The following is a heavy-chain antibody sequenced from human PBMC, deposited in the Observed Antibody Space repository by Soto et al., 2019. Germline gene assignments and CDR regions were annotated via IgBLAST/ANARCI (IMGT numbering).Heavy chain of an antibody. D-gene: IGHD2-15*01. CDR1: GGTFSSYA. J-gene: IGHJ4*02. V-gene: IGHV1-69*12. Sequence: QVQLVQSGAEVKKPGSSVKVSCKASGGTFSSYAISWVRQAPGQGLAWMGGIIPIFGTANYAQKFQGRVTITADESTSTAYMELSSLRSEDTAAYYCARESRYCSGGSCYFLPGFYYWGQGTLVTVSS. CDR3: ARESRYCSGGSCYFLPGFYY. CDR2: IIPIFGTA.